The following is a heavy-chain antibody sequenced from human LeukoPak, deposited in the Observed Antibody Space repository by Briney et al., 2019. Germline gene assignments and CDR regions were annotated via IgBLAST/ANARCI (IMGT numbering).Heavy chain of an antibody. CDR3: ARVPVPEGVVGAPI. CDR1: GGSISSSSYY. D-gene: IGHD1-26*01. V-gene: IGHV4-39*07. Sequence: SETLSLTCTVSGGSISSSSYYWGWIRQPPGKGLEWIGSIYYSGSTYYNPSLKSRVTISVDTSKNQFSLKLSSVTAADTAVYYCARVPVPEGVVGAPIWGQGTMVTVSS. J-gene: IGHJ3*02. CDR2: IYYSGST.